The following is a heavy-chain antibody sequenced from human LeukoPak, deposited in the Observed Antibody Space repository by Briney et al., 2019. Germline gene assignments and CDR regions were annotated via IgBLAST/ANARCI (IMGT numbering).Heavy chain of an antibody. CDR3: ARDLYQLQGYFDL. CDR2: ISSSSSTI. Sequence: PGGSLRLSCAASGFTFSSYSMNWVRQAPGKGLEWVSYISSSSSTIYYADSVKGRFTISRDNAKNSLYLQMNSLRAEDTAVYYCARDLYQLQGYFDLWGRGTLVTVSS. CDR1: GFTFSSYS. D-gene: IGHD2-2*01. V-gene: IGHV3-48*01. J-gene: IGHJ2*01.